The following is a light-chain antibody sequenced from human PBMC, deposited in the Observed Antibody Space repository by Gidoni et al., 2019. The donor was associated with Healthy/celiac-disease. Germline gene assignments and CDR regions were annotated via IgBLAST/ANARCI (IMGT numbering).Light chain of an antibody. CDR2: GSS. V-gene: IGKV3-15*01. Sequence: EIVMTQSPATLSVSPGERATLSCRASQSVSSSVAWYHQKPGQAPMLLIYGSSTRATGIPARFSGSGSGTGFTLTISSLQSEDVAVYYCQEYSNSPRYTFGQGTKLEIK. CDR3: QEYSNSPRYT. J-gene: IGKJ2*01. CDR1: QSVSSS.